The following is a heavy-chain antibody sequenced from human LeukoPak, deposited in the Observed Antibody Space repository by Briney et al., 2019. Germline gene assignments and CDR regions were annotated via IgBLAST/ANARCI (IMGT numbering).Heavy chain of an antibody. Sequence: QPGGSLRLSCAASGFTFSSYAMSWVRQAPGKGLEWVSAISGSGGSTYYADSVKGRFTISRDNSKNTLYLQMNSLRAEDTAVYYCAKGSSIVVVPLALGRTGYYYYMDVWGKGTTVTVSS. V-gene: IGHV3-23*01. D-gene: IGHD2-2*01. CDR2: ISGSGGST. CDR1: GFTFSSYA. J-gene: IGHJ6*03. CDR3: AKGSSIVVVPLALGRTGYYYYMDV.